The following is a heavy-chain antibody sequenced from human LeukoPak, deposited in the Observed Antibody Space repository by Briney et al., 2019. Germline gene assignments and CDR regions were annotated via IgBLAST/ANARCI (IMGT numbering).Heavy chain of an antibody. CDR2: INHSGST. D-gene: IGHD5-12*01. Sequence: SETLSLTCAVYGGSFSGYYWSWIRQPPGKGLEWIGEINHSGSTNYNPSLKSRVTISVDTSKNQFSLKLSSVTAADTAVYYCARGLGSIVATSDYWGQGTLVTVSS. CDR1: GGSFSGYY. CDR3: ARGLGSIVATSDY. J-gene: IGHJ4*02. V-gene: IGHV4-34*01.